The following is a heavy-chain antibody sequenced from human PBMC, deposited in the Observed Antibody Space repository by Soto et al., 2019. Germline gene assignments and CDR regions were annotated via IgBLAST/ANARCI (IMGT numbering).Heavy chain of an antibody. CDR3: AKGGRQWLVTSDFSY. Sequence: VQLVESGGGVVQPGRSLRLSCAASGFTFSDYAMHWVRQAPGKGLEWVAVVSQDGRNTHYADSVKGRLTISRESSKNTVSLEMTSLRAEDTAVYYCAKGGRQWLVTSDFSYWGQGALVTVSS. CDR2: VSQDGRNT. J-gene: IGHJ4*02. V-gene: IGHV3-30*18. D-gene: IGHD6-19*01. CDR1: GFTFSDYA.